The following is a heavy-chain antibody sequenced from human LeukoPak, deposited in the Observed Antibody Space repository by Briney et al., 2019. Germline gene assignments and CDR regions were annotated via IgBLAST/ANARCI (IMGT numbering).Heavy chain of an antibody. CDR2: INQSGST. CDR1: GGSFSGYY. J-gene: IGHJ4*02. D-gene: IGHD5-18*01. Sequence: SETLSLTCAVYGGSFSGYYWSWIRQPPGKGLEWIGEINQSGSTNYNPSLKSRVTISVDTSKNQFSLKLSSVTAADTAVYYCARNGYSGYFDYWGQGTLVTVSS. V-gene: IGHV4-34*01. CDR3: ARNGYSGYFDY.